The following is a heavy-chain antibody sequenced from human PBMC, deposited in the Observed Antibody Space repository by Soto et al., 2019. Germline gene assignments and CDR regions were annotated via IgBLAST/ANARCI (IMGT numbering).Heavy chain of an antibody. D-gene: IGHD6-19*01. CDR1: GYTFTSYY. Sequence: GASVKVSCKASGYTFTSYYMHWVRQAPGQGLEWMGIINPSGGSTSYAQKFQGRVTMTRDTSTSTVYMELSSLRSEDTAVYYCARVEGSSGAYGDRAVDIWGQGTMLTVSS. CDR3: ARVEGSSGAYGDRAVDI. CDR2: INPSGGST. V-gene: IGHV1-46*01. J-gene: IGHJ3*02.